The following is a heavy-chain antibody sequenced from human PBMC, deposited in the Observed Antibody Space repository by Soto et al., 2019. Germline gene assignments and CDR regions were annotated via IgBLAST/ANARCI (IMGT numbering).Heavy chain of an antibody. CDR1: GYTFTSYY. CDR2: INPKNGDT. CDR3: ARRGGYYDY. V-gene: IGHV1-2*04. D-gene: IGHD3-16*01. J-gene: IGHJ4*02. Sequence: ASVKVSCKASGYTFTSYYLHWVRQAPGQGLEWMGWINPKNGDTTYAQKFQGLVTMTGDTSISSVYMELSRLRSDDTAVYYCARRGGYYDYWGQGTLVTVSS.